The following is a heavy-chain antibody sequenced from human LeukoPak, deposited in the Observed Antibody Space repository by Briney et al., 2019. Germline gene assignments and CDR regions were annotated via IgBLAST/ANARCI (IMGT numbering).Heavy chain of an antibody. CDR1: GFTFDDYA. V-gene: IGHV3-9*01. D-gene: IGHD3-3*01. J-gene: IGHJ3*02. Sequence: GGSLRLSCAASGFTFDDYAMHWVRQAPGKGLEWASGISWNSGSIGYADSVKGRFTISRDNAKNSLYLQMNSLRAEDTALYYCAKGIRTIFGVVIIGDAFDIWGQGTMVTVSS. CDR3: AKGIRTIFGVVIIGDAFDI. CDR2: ISWNSGSI.